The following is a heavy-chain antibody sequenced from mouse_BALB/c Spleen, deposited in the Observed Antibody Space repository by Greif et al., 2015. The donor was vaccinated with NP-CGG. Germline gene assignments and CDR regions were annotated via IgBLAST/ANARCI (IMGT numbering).Heavy chain of an antibody. Sequence: VQLQESGPGLVQPSQSLSITCTVSGFSLTSYGVHWVRQSPGKGLEWLGVIWSGGSTDYNAAFISRLSISKGNSKSXVFFKMNSLQANDTAIYYCARKGVVGAWFAYWGQGTLVTVSA. CDR2: IWSGGST. V-gene: IGHV2-2*02. CDR1: GFSLTSYG. J-gene: IGHJ3*01. CDR3: ARKGVVGAWFAY. D-gene: IGHD1-1*01.